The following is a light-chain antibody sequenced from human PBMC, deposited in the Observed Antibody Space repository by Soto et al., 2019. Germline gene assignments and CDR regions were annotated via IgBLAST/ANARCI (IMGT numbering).Light chain of an antibody. CDR1: SSDVGGYNY. J-gene: IGLJ1*01. V-gene: IGLV2-11*01. Sequence: QSVLTQPRSVSGSPGQSVTISCTGSSSDVGGYNYVSWHQQHPGKAPKLIIYELSQRPSGVPARFSGSKSGNTASLTISGLQADDEADHYCCSYAGNSYVFGTGTKVTVL. CDR3: CSYAGNSYV. CDR2: ELS.